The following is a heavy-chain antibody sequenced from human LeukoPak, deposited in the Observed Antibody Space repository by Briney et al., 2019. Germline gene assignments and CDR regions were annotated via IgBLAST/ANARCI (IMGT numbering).Heavy chain of an antibody. D-gene: IGHD6-13*01. CDR1: GGSISSGNYY. Sequence: PSETLSLTCIVSGGSISSGNYYWGWIRQPPGKGLEWIGSVYFSGSTFYNPSLKSRVTVSVDTSKNQFSLKLSSVTAADTAVYYCARTYSSSWYPSHWGQGTLVTVSS. V-gene: IGHV4-39*07. CDR2: VYFSGST. CDR3: ARTYSSSWYPSH. J-gene: IGHJ1*01.